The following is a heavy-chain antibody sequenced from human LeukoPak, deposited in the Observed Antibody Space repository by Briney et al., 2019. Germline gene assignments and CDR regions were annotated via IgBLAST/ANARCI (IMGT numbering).Heavy chain of an antibody. Sequence: ASVKVSCKASGGTFNSYAISWVRQAPGQGLEWMGGIIPIFGTANYAQKFQGRVTITADKSTSTAYMELSSLRSEDTAVYYCAREGIAARHDWFDPWGQGTLVTASS. CDR2: IIPIFGTA. D-gene: IGHD6-6*01. CDR3: AREGIAARHDWFDP. CDR1: GGTFNSYA. J-gene: IGHJ5*02. V-gene: IGHV1-69*06.